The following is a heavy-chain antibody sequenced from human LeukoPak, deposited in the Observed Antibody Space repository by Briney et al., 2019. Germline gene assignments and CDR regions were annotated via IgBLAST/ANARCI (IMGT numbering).Heavy chain of an antibody. J-gene: IGHJ4*02. CDR1: GFTFSTYS. D-gene: IGHD6-19*01. CDR3: ARYVGPNIAVVGSDF. V-gene: IGHV3-21*01. Sequence: PRGSPRLSCAASGFTFSTYSINWVRQAPGKGLEGVSSITSRSKYIYYADSVKGRFTISRDNANNLLFLQMDSLRDEDTAVYYCARYVGPNIAVVGSDFWGQGTLVTVSS. CDR2: ITSRSKYI.